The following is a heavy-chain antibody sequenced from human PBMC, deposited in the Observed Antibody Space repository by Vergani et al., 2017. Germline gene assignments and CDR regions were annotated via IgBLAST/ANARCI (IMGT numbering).Heavy chain of an antibody. D-gene: IGHD1-1*01. V-gene: IGHV4-4*07. CDR3: TRGFFWNAPRGAATALDI. Sequence: QVQLQESGPGLVKPSETLSLTCSVSGGSITNHYWSWIRQPAGKGLEWIGRIYSSGNTNYNPSLQSRLTMSIDTSNNQFSLKLSSVTAADTAVYYCTRGFFWNAPRGAATALDIWGQGTMVTVSS. J-gene: IGHJ3*02. CDR1: GGSITNHY. CDR2: IYSSGNT.